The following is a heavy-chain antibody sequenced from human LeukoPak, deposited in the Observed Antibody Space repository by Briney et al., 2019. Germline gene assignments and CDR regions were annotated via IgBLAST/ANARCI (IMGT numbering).Heavy chain of an antibody. J-gene: IGHJ6*02. CDR1: GYTFTSYG. V-gene: IGHV1-18*01. CDR3: ARGKTSELPWYYYYGMDV. Sequence: ASVKVSCKASGYTFTSYGISWVRQAPGQGLEWMGWISAYNGNTNYAQKLQGRVTMTTDTSASTAYMELSSLRSEDTAVYYCARGKTSELPWYYYYGMDVWGQGTTVTVSS. CDR2: ISAYNGNT. D-gene: IGHD1-26*01.